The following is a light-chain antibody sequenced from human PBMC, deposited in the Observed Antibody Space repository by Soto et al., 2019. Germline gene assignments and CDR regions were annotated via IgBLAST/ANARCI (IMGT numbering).Light chain of an antibody. Sequence: AIQMTQSPSSLSASVGDRVTITRRASQVIRNDLGWYQQKPGKAPKLLIYGASNLQSGVPSRFSGSGSGTDFTLTITCLQPEDFATYYCLHDHNYPWTFGQGTKVDIK. CDR3: LHDHNYPWT. CDR2: GAS. CDR1: QVIRND. J-gene: IGKJ1*01. V-gene: IGKV1-6*01.